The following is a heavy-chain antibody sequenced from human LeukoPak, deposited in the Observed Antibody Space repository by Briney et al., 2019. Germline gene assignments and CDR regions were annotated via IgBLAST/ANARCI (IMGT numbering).Heavy chain of an antibody. CDR1: GFTFEDYA. CDR3: AKDRYYGSGSLDC. CDR2: ITWNSRNI. D-gene: IGHD3-10*01. V-gene: IGHV3-9*01. J-gene: IGHJ4*02. Sequence: GGSLRLSCAASGFTFEDYAMHWVRQAPGKGLEWVSGITWNSRNIGYADSVKGRFTISRDNAKNSLYLQMNSLRPEDTALYYCAKDRYYGSGSLDCWGQGILVTVSS.